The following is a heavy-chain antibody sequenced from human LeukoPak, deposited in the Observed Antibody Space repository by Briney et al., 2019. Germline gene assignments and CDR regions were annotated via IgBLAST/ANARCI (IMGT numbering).Heavy chain of an antibody. V-gene: IGHV1-46*01. D-gene: IGHD3-22*01. CDR2: INPSGGST. J-gene: IGHJ4*02. CDR3: ATYSSGYYNLRY. CDR1: GYTFTIYG. Sequence: GASVKVSCKASGYTFTIYGISWVRQAPGQGLEWMGIINPSGGSTSYAQKFQGRVTMTRDMSTSTVYMELSSLRSEDTAVYYCATYSSGYYNLRYWGQGTLVTVSS.